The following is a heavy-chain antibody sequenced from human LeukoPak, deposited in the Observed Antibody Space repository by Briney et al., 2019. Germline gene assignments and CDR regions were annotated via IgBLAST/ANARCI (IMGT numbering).Heavy chain of an antibody. CDR3: ARGIFYYYGSSGYYHFDY. Sequence: SETLSLTCTVSGGSVSSGSYYWSWIRQPPGKTLEWIGHIYYSGGANYNPSLKSRVTISVDPSRNQFSLKLTSVTAADTAVYYCARGIFYYYGSSGYYHFDYWGQGTLVTVSS. J-gene: IGHJ4*02. CDR2: IYYSGGA. D-gene: IGHD3-22*01. CDR1: GGSVSSGSYY. V-gene: IGHV4-61*01.